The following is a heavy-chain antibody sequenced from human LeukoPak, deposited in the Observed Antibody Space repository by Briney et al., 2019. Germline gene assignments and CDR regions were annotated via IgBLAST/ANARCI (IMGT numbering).Heavy chain of an antibody. CDR3: ARVRGSSSWLRRGYYFDY. D-gene: IGHD6-13*01. J-gene: IGHJ4*02. Sequence: ASVKVSCKASGYTFTSYDINWVRQATGQGLEWMGWMNPNSGNTGYAQKFQGRVTMTRNTSISTAYMELSSLRSEDTAVYYCARVRGSSSWLRRGYYFDYCGQGTLVTVSS. CDR1: GYTFTSYD. V-gene: IGHV1-8*01. CDR2: MNPNSGNT.